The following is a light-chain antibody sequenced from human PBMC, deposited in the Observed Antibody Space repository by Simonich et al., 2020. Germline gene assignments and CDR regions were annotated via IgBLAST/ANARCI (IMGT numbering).Light chain of an antibody. CDR2: EDN. V-gene: IGLV6-57*03. CDR3: QSYDSSNWV. J-gene: IGLJ3*02. CDR1: SGSIASNY. Sequence: NFMLTQPHSVSESPGKTVTISCTRSSGSIASNYVQRYQQRPGSAPTTVIYEDNQRPSGVPDLFSGSIDSSSNSASLTISGLKTEDEADYYCQSYDSSNWVFGGGTKLTVL.